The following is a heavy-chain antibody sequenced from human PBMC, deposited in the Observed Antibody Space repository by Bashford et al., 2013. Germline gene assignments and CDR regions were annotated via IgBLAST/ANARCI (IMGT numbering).Heavy chain of an antibody. J-gene: IGHJ4*02. V-gene: IGHV1-2*02. CDR2: TNPNSGDT. CDR1: GYTFIDYY. Sequence: ASVKVSCKISGYTFIDYYIHWVRQAPGQGLEWMGWTNPNSGDTNSAQKFQGRVTMTRDTSTTTVYMELTRLRSDDTAVYYCVRQFCTNGVCSLHYFDYWGQGTLVTVSS. CDR3: VRQFCTNGVCSLHYFDY. D-gene: IGHD2-8*01.